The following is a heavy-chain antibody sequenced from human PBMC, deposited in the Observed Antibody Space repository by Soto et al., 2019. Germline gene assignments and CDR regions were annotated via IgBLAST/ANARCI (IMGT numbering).Heavy chain of an antibody. CDR1: GFTFSTYA. CDR2: ISGSGDDT. D-gene: IGHD6-19*01. V-gene: IGHV3-23*04. CDR3: AKEGSGWHEIDY. Sequence: VQLVESGGGVVQPGRSLRLSCAASGFTFSTYAMNWVRQAPGKGLEWVSTISGSGDDTYYADSVKGRFTISRDNSKNTLYLQMNSLRAEDTAVYYCAKEGSGWHEIDYWGQGTLVTVSS. J-gene: IGHJ4*02.